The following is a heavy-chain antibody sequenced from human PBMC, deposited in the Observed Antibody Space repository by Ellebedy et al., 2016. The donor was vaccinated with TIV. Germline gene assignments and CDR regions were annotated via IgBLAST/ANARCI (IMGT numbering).Heavy chain of an antibody. Sequence: PGGSLRLSCAASGFTLNDYYIDWVRQAPGKGLEWVGRSRDTANFHTTQYAASVKDKFTLTRDDSTNSLFLHMKSLETEDTAMYYCTRVFRGYYDSWGQGTLVTVSS. CDR3: TRVFRGYYDS. J-gene: IGHJ4*02. CDR1: GFTLNDYY. D-gene: IGHD3-3*01. V-gene: IGHV3-72*01. CDR2: SRDTANFHTT.